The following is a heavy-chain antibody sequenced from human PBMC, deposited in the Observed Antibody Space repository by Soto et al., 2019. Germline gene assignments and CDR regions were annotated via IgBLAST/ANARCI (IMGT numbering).Heavy chain of an antibody. CDR1: GFTFSSYA. Sequence: EVQLLESGGGLVQPGGSLRLSCAASGFTFSSYAMSWVRQAPGKGLEWVSAISGSGGSTYYADSVKGRFTISRDNSKHTLYLQMNSLRAEDTAVYYCAKDYPGAAPYYYYYYMDVWGSGTTVTVSS. CDR2: ISGSGGST. V-gene: IGHV3-23*01. CDR3: AKDYPGAAPYYYYYYMDV. J-gene: IGHJ6*03. D-gene: IGHD2-15*01.